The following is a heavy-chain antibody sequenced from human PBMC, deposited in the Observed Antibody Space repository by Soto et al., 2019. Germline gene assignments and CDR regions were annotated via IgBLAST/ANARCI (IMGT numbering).Heavy chain of an antibody. CDR1: GFTLSNYW. V-gene: IGHV3-7*03. D-gene: IGHD7-27*01. CDR3: VRELGLAY. Sequence: SLRLSCAASGFTLSNYWMTWVRQAPGKGLEWVANINKDGSQKNYVDSVKGRFTIARDNGQNSLSLQINSLRVEDTAVYYCVRELGLAYWGQGALVTVSS. J-gene: IGHJ4*02. CDR2: INKDGSQK.